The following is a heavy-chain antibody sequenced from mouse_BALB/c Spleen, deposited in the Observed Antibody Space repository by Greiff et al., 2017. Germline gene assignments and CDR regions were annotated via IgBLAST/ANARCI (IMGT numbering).Heavy chain of an antibody. CDR1: GFSLSRYS. Sequence: VKLMESGPGLVAPSQSLSITCTVSGFSLSRYSVHWVRQPPGKGLEWLGMIWGGGSTDYNSALKSRLSISKDNSKSQVFLKMNSLQTDDTAMYYCARNSLYDYDGSWFAYWGQGTLVTVSA. CDR3: ARNSLYDYDGSWFAY. CDR2: IWGGGST. J-gene: IGHJ3*01. V-gene: IGHV2-6-4*01. D-gene: IGHD2-4*01.